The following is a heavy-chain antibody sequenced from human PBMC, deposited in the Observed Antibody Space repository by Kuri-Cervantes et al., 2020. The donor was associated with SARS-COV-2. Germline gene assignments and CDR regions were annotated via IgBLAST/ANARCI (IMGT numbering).Heavy chain of an antibody. J-gene: IGHJ6*02. CDR3: ARDQMDTAMVTDGMDV. D-gene: IGHD5-18*01. CDR1: GGTFSSYA. V-gene: IGHV1-69*04. Sequence: SVKVSCKASGGTFSSYAISWVRQAPGQGLEWMGRIIPIFGIANYAQKFQGRVTITADKSTSTAYMELSSLRSEDTAVYYCARDQMDTAMVTDGMDVWGQGTTVTVSS. CDR2: IIPIFGIA.